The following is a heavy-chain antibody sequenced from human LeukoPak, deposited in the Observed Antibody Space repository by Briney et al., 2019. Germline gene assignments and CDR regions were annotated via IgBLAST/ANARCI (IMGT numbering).Heavy chain of an antibody. J-gene: IGHJ4*02. D-gene: IGHD2-2*01. CDR3: ARSVQYQLPTMGY. V-gene: IGHV4-4*02. Sequence: SETLSLTCAVSGGSISSSNWWGWVRQSPGKGLEWIGEIYHSGSTNYNPSLKSRVTISVDKSKNQFSLKLSSVTAADTAVYYCARSVQYQLPTMGYWGQGTLVTVSS. CDR1: GGSISSSNW. CDR2: IYHSGST.